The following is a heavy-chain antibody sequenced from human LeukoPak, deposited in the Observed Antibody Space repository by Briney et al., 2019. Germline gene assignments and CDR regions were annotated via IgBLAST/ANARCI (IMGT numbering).Heavy chain of an antibody. CDR2: ISGSGGST. Sequence: PGGSLRLSCAASGFTFSSYAMSWVRQAPGEGLEWVSAISGSGGSTYYADSVKGRFTISRDNSKNTLYLQMNSLRAEETAVYYCAKDGGSSPHYFDYWGQGTLVTVSS. J-gene: IGHJ4*02. V-gene: IGHV3-23*01. CDR1: GFTFSSYA. D-gene: IGHD2-15*01. CDR3: AKDGGSSPHYFDY.